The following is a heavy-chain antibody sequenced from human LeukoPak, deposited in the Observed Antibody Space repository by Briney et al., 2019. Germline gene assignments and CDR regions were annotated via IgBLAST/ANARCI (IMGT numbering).Heavy chain of an antibody. CDR2: ISWNSGSI. V-gene: IGHV3-9*01. J-gene: IGHJ4*02. CDR3: AKDINVMGLVILDY. Sequence: GGSLRLSCAASGFTFDDYAMFWVRRAPGKGLERVSGISWNSGSIVYADSVKGRFTISRDNAKNSLYLQMNSLRAEDTALYYCAKDINVMGLVILDYWGQGTLVTVSS. CDR1: GFTFDDYA. D-gene: IGHD3/OR15-3a*01.